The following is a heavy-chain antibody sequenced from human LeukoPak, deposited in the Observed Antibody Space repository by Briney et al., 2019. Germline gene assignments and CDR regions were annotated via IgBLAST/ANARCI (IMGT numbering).Heavy chain of an antibody. V-gene: IGHV3-7*01. CDR2: IKQDGSVK. Sequence: GGSLRLSCAGSGFSFRSFWMSWVRQAPGKGLEWVANIKQDGSVKYYVGSVKGRFTISRDNAKNSLYLQMNSLRAEDTAVYYCARDKWELVLWGQGTLVTVSS. J-gene: IGHJ4*02. CDR1: GFSFRSFW. CDR3: ARDKWELVL. D-gene: IGHD1-26*01.